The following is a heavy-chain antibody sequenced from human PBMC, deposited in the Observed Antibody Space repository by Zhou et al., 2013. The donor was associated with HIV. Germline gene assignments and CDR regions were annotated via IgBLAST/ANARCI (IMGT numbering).Heavy chain of an antibody. Sequence: QVQLQESGPGLVKPSETLSLTCTVSGASISSYYWSWIRQPPGKGLEWIGYINTRWNSSYNSSLKSRVTISLDTSKNQFSLKLSSVTAADTAVYFCARDSLFGGNGMDVWGQGPRSPSP. V-gene: IGHV4-4*09. J-gene: IGHJ6*02. CDR2: INTRWNS. D-gene: IGHD3-10*02. CDR3: ARDSLFGGNGMDV. CDR1: GASISSYY.